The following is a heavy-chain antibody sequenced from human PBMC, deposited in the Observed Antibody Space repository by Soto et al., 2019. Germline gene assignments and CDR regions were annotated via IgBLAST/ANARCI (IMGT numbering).Heavy chain of an antibody. J-gene: IGHJ6*03. V-gene: IGHV3-21*01. CDR2: ISSSSSYI. Sequence: GGSLRLSCAASGFTFSSYSMNWVRQAPGKGLEWVSSISSSSSYIYYADSVKGRFTISRDNAKNSLYLQMNSLRAEDTAVYYCARDSARQAYMDVWGKGTTVTVSS. CDR3: ARDSARQAYMDV. CDR1: GFTFSSYS.